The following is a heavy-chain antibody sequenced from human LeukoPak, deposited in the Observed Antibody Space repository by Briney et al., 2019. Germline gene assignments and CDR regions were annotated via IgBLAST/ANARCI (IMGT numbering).Heavy chain of an antibody. CDR3: ARVGGKTASWFDP. D-gene: IGHD3-16*01. CDR2: INHSGST. CDR1: GGSISSYY. J-gene: IGHJ5*02. V-gene: IGHV4-34*01. Sequence: SETLSLTCTVSGGSISSYYWSWIRQPPGKGLEWIGEINHSGSTNYNPSLKSRVTISVDTSKNQFSLKLSSVTAADTAVYYCARVGGKTASWFDPWGQGTLVTVSS.